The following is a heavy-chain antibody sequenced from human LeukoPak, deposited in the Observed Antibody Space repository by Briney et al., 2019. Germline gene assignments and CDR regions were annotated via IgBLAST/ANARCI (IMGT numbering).Heavy chain of an antibody. CDR2: ITYSGST. D-gene: IGHD3-3*01. J-gene: IGHJ4*02. V-gene: IGHV4-39*01. CDR3: ARSSITIFGVVLDY. Sequence: SETLSLTCTVSGGSISSSSYYWGWIRQPPGKGLEWIGSITYSGSTYYNPSLKSRITISVDTSKNQFSLKLSSVTAADTAVYYCARSSITIFGVVLDYWGQGTLVTVSS. CDR1: GGSISSSSYY.